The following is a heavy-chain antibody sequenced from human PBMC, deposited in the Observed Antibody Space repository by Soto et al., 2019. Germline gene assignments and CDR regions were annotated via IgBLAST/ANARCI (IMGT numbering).Heavy chain of an antibody. Sequence: EASVKVSCKASGGTFSSYAISWVRQAPGQGLEWMGGIIPIFGTANYAQKFQGRVTITADESTSTAYMELSSLRSEDTAVYYCASDAIAAAFSYWGQGTLVTVSS. J-gene: IGHJ4*02. CDR1: GGTFSSYA. CDR3: ASDAIAAAFSY. D-gene: IGHD6-6*01. CDR2: IIPIFGTA. V-gene: IGHV1-69*13.